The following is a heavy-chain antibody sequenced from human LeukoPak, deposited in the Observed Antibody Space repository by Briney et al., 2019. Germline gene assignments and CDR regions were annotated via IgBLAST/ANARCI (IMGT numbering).Heavy chain of an antibody. CDR2: IYYSGST. J-gene: IGHJ4*02. CDR3: ARDQRGSTGTFDY. D-gene: IGHD1-14*01. V-gene: IGHV4-59*01. CDR1: GVSISSYY. Sequence: SETLSLTCTVSGVSISSYYWSWIRQPPGKGLEWLGYIYYSGSTNYNPSLKSRVTISVDTSKNQFSLKLSSVTAADTAVYYCARDQRGSTGTFDYWGQGTLVTVSS.